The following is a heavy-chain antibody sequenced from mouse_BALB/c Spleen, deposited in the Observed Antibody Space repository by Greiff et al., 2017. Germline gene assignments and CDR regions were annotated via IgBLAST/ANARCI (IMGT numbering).Heavy chain of an antibody. J-gene: IGHJ4*01. CDR1: GFTFSDYY. V-gene: IGHV5-4*02. Sequence: DVHLVESGGGLVKPGGSLKLSCAASGFTFSDYYMYWVRQTPEKRLEWVATISDGGSYTYYPDSVKGRFTISRDNAKNNLYLQMSSLKSEDTAMYYCARALNYYAMDYWGQGTSVTVSS. CDR3: ARALNYYAMDY. CDR2: ISDGGSYT.